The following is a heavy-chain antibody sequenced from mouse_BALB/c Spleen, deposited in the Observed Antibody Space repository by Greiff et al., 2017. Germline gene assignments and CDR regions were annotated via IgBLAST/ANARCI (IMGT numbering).Heavy chain of an antibody. CDR2: ISYDGSN. Sequence: EVHLVESGPGLVKPSQSLSLTCSVTGYSITSGYYWNWIRQFPGNKLEWLGYISYDGSNNYNPSLKNRISITRDTSKNQFFLKLNSVTTEDTATYYCARGGGTDAMDYWGQGTSVTVSS. J-gene: IGHJ4*01. D-gene: IGHD4-1*01. V-gene: IGHV3-6*02. CDR3: ARGGGTDAMDY. CDR1: GYSITSGYY.